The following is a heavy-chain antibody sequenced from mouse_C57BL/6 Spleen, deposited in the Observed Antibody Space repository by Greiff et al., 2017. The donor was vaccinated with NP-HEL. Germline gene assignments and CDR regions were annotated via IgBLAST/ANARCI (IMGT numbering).Heavy chain of an antibody. D-gene: IGHD2-4*01. Sequence: EVMLVESGGGLVQPKGSLKLSCAASGFSFNTYAMNWVRQAPGKGLEWVARIRSKSNNYATYYADSVKDRFTISRDDSESMLYLQMNNLKTEDTAMYYCVRQYDYDGGGFDYWGQGTTLTVSS. J-gene: IGHJ2*01. CDR1: GFSFNTYA. V-gene: IGHV10-1*01. CDR2: IRSKSNNYAT. CDR3: VRQYDYDGGGFDY.